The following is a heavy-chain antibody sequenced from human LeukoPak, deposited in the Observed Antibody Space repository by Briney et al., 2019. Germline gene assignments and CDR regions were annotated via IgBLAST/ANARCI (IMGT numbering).Heavy chain of an antibody. J-gene: IGHJ5*02. D-gene: IGHD6-6*01. V-gene: IGHV1-2*06. CDR2: ITPNSGGT. CDR1: GYTFTGYY. Sequence: ASVKVSCKASGYTFTGYYMPWVRQAPGQGLEWMGRITPNSGGTNYAHKFQGRVTMTRDTSISTAHMELSRLRSDGTAVYYCARAYSSSSFYGWFDPWGQGTLVTVSS. CDR3: ARAYSSSSFYGWFDP.